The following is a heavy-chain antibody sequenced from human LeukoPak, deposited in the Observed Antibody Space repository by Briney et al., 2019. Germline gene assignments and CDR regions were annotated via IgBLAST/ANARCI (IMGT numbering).Heavy chain of an antibody. J-gene: IGHJ5*02. CDR2: ISAYNGNT. Sequence: ASVKVPCKASGYTFTSYGISWVRQAPGQGLEWMGWISAYNGNTNYAQKLQGRVTMTTDTSTSTAYMELRSLKSDDTAVYYCARAWMDYYDSSGYFSWFDPWGREPWSPSPQ. CDR1: GYTFTSYG. CDR3: ARAWMDYYDSSGYFSWFDP. D-gene: IGHD3-22*01. V-gene: IGHV1-18*01.